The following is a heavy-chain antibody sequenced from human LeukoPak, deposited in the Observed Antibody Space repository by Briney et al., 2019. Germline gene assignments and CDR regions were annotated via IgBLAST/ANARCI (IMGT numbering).Heavy chain of an antibody. V-gene: IGHV3-23*01. Sequence: PGGTLRLSCAASGVTFSSYGMSWVRQAPGQGLEWVSAISGSGGSTYYADSVKCRFTIYRDHSKNTLYLQMHSLRAEDTAIYYCAKNGDRGAYCTGGTCYPYFYYYMDVWGKGTTVTI. CDR1: GVTFSSYG. CDR3: AKNGDRGAYCTGGTCYPYFYYYMDV. J-gene: IGHJ6*03. D-gene: IGHD2-15*01. CDR2: ISGSGGST.